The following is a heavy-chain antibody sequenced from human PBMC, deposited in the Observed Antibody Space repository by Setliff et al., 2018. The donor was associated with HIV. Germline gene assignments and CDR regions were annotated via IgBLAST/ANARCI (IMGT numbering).Heavy chain of an antibody. CDR2: IYNSEMI. CDR1: GASISSDT. J-gene: IGHJ5*02. CDR3: ARGGTSSNWFDP. Sequence: SETLSLTCIVSGASISSDTWSWIRQPPGKGLQWIGFIYNSEMINYNPSLKSRVSMSLDTSKNQFSLKLTSVTAADTAVYYCARGGTSSNWFDPRGQGTLVTVS. D-gene: IGHD1-26*01. V-gene: IGHV4-59*01.